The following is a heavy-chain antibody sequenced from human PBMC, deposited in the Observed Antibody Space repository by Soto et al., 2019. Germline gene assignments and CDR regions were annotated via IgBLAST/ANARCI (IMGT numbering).Heavy chain of an antibody. CDR3: ARALGYCSSTSCYKGGYYFDY. V-gene: IGHV4-31*03. CDR1: GGAISSGGYY. J-gene: IGHJ4*02. CDR2: IYYSGST. D-gene: IGHD2-2*02. Sequence: SETLSLTCTVSGGAISSGGYYWSWIRQHPGKGLEWIGYIYYSGSTYYNPSLKSRVTISVDTSKNQFSLKLSSVTAADTAVYYCARALGYCSSTSCYKGGYYFDYWGQGTLVTVSS.